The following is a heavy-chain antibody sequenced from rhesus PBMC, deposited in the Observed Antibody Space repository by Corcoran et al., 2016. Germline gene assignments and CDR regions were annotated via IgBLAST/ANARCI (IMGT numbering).Heavy chain of an antibody. CDR2: IYGSGGGT. D-gene: IGHD3-3*01. V-gene: IGHV4-106*01. Sequence: QVQLQESGPGLVKPSETLSLTCAVSGGSISDDYYWSWIRQPPGKGLEWIGYIYGSGGGTNYNPSLKNRVTISIDTSKNQFSLKLSSVTAADAAVYYCARDYNFWTGYYTGDAFDFWGQGLRVTVSS. J-gene: IGHJ3*01. CDR3: ARDYNFWTGYYTGDAFDF. CDR1: GGSISDDYY.